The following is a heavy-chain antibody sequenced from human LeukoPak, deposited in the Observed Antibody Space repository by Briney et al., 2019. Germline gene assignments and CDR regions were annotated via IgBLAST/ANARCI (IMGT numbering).Heavy chain of an antibody. CDR1: GGSISSYY. Sequence: SETLSLTCTVSGGSISSYYWSWIRQPPGKGLEWIGEINHSGSTNYNPSLKSRVTIPVDTSKNQFSLKLSSVTAADTAVYYCARNLMVRGVIYYYYYMDVWGKGTTVTISS. V-gene: IGHV4-34*01. CDR3: ARNLMVRGVIYYYYYMDV. D-gene: IGHD3-10*01. CDR2: INHSGST. J-gene: IGHJ6*03.